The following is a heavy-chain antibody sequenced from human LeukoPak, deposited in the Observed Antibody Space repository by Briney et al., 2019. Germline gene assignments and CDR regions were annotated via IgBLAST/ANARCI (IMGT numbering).Heavy chain of an antibody. CDR3: AREGGQYYFDY. CDR2: IYYSGST. CDR1: GGSISGYY. D-gene: IGHD1-26*01. V-gene: IGHV4-59*01. J-gene: IGHJ4*02. Sequence: SETLSLTCTVSGGSISGYYWSWIRQPPGKGLEWIGYIYYSGSTSYNPSLKSRVTISVDTSKNQFSLKLSPVTAADTAVYYCAREGGQYYFDYWGQGTLVTVSS.